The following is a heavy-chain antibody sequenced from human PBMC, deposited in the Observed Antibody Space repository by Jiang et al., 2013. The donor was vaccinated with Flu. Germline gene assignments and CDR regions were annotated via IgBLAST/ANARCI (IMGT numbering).Heavy chain of an antibody. J-gene: IGHJ2*01. Sequence: GPGLVKSSETLSLTCTVSGGSVSSGRYYWSWIRQPPGKGLDWIGYISYSGSTNYNPSLKSRVTISVDTSKNQFSLKLSSVTAADTAVYYCARGDGKTTVTTSYWYFDLWGRGTLVTVSS. CDR1: GGSVSSGRYY. D-gene: IGHD4-17*01. CDR3: ARGDGKTTVTTSYWYFDL. V-gene: IGHV4-61*01. CDR2: ISYSGST.